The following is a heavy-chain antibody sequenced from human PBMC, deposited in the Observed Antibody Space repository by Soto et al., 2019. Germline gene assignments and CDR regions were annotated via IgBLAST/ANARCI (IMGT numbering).Heavy chain of an antibody. Sequence: QVQLVQSGAEVKKPGSSVKVSCKASGGTFSSYTINWVRQAPGQGLEWMGRIIPIFGMANYAQKFQGRVTITADESTSTAYMQLSSLRSEDTGLYYCAREEAQYQLLHSYYYIDVWGKVTTVTVSS. CDR3: AREEAQYQLLHSYYYIDV. D-gene: IGHD2-2*01. V-gene: IGHV1-69*08. CDR2: IIPIFGMA. J-gene: IGHJ6*03. CDR1: GGTFSSYT.